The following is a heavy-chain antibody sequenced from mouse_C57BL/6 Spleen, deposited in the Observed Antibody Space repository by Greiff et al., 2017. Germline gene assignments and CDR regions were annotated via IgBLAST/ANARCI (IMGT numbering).Heavy chain of an antibody. Sequence: LVESGAELVRPGASVTLSCKASGYKITDYEMHWVKQTPVHGLEWIGAIDPETGGTAYNQKFKGKAILTADKSSSTAYMGLRSLTSEDSAVYYCTPSFAYWGQGTLVTVSA. CDR2: IDPETGGT. CDR3: TPSFAY. CDR1: GYKITDYE. J-gene: IGHJ3*01. V-gene: IGHV1-15*01.